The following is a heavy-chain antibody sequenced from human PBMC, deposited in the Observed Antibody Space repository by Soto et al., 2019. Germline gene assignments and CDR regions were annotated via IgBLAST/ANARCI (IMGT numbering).Heavy chain of an antibody. V-gene: IGHV1-18*01. CDR3: ARGGYYDSSGSRNYHYYGMDV. D-gene: IGHD3-22*01. Sequence: QAQLVQSGAEVKKPGASVKVSCKASGYDFSSYGISWVRQAPGQGLEWLGWISPYNDDTNYSQNLQGRVTMTTDTSARTAYMALRSLSSDDTAVYYCARGGYYDSSGSRNYHYYGMDVWGQGTAVTVSS. CDR2: ISPYNDDT. J-gene: IGHJ6*02. CDR1: GYDFSSYG.